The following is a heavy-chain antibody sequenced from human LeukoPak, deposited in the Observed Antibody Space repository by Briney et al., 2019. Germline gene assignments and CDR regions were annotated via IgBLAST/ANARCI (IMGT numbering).Heavy chain of an antibody. CDR2: ILSNGDT. Sequence: GGSLRLSCTASEFTVSRNYMLWVRQAPGKGLEWVSLILSNGDTHYADSVKGRFTISRDTSKNTLSLQMNSLRVEDTAMYYCTRDQMNYWGQGTLVTVSS. CDR1: EFTVSRNY. CDR3: TRDQMNY. D-gene: IGHD5-24*01. J-gene: IGHJ4*02. V-gene: IGHV3-53*01.